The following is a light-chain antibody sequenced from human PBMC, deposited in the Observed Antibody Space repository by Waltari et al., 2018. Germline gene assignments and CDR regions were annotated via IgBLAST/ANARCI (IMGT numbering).Light chain of an antibody. V-gene: IGKV1-9*01. J-gene: IGKJ4*01. CDR3: QQVNSYPIT. CDR1: QGISSY. Sequence: DIQLTQSPSFLSASVGDRVPITCRASQGISSYLAWYQQKPGKAPKLLIYAASTSQSGVPSRFSGSGSGTEFTLTISSLQPEDFATYYCQQVNSYPITFGGGTKVESK. CDR2: AAS.